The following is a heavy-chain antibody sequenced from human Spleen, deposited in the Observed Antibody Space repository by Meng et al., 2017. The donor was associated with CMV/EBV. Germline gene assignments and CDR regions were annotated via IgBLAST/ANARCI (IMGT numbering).Heavy chain of an antibody. CDR1: FRSYP. CDR2: IIPIFGTT. V-gene: IGHV1-69*05. CDR3: AREARITMVRGIPNWFDP. D-gene: IGHD3-10*01. J-gene: IGHJ5*02. Sequence: FRSYPLSWVRQAPGQGLEWMGGIIPIFGTTNYAQKFQGRVTITTDESTTTAYMELSSLRSEDTAVYYCAREARITMVRGIPNWFDPWGQGTLVTVSS.